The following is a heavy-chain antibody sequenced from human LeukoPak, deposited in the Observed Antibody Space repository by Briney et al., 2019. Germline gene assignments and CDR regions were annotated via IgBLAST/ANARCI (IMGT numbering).Heavy chain of an antibody. V-gene: IGHV4-39*01. Sequence: PSETLSLTCTVSGGCISSSSYYWGWIRQPPGKGLEWIGSIYYSGSTYYNPSLKSRVTISVDTSKNQFSLKLSSVTAADTAVYYCARRVDSSWFDPWGQGTLVTVSS. CDR2: IYYSGST. J-gene: IGHJ5*02. D-gene: IGHD6-13*01. CDR3: ARRVDSSWFDP. CDR1: GGCISSSSYY.